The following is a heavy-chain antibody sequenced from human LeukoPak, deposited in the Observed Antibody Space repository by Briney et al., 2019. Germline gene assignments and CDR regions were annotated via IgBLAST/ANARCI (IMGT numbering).Heavy chain of an antibody. V-gene: IGHV3-33*01. CDR3: ARDAKRGFDYSNSLKY. J-gene: IGHJ4*01. CDR1: GFIFSDYA. CDR2: IWSDGSNR. Sequence: PGRSLRLSCVASGFIFSDYAMHWVRQAPGKGLEWVAVIWSDGSNRFYAGSVKGRFTISRDNSQNTVFLQMNSLRAEDTAMYYCARDAKRGFDYSNSLKYGGHGILVTVPS. D-gene: IGHD4-11*01.